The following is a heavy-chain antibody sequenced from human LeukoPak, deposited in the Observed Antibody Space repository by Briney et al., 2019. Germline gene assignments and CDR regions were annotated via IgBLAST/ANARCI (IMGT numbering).Heavy chain of an antibody. Sequence: SETLSLTCIVSGGSISSGSYSWGWIRQPAGKGLEWIGRFYTTLSTTYNPSLRGRVSISVDTSNNQFSLKLTSVSAADTAVYYCAKDAASFPGSFDKWGQGTLVTVS. V-gene: IGHV4-61*02. CDR1: GGSISSGSYS. CDR3: AKDAASFPGSFDK. J-gene: IGHJ4*02. D-gene: IGHD3-10*01. CDR2: FYTTLST.